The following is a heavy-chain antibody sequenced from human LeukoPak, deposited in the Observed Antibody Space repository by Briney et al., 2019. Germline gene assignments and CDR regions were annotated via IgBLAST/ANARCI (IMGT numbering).Heavy chain of an antibody. J-gene: IGHJ4*02. Sequence: SETLSLTCAVSAYSISSGYYWGWIRQPPGKGLEWIASIYHSGRTYYNPSLKSRVTISVDTSKNQFSLKLSSVTAADTSVYYCASESYSSGWYDYWGQGTLVTVSS. D-gene: IGHD6-19*01. CDR3: ASESYSSGWYDY. V-gene: IGHV4-38-2*01. CDR2: IYHSGRT. CDR1: AYSISSGYY.